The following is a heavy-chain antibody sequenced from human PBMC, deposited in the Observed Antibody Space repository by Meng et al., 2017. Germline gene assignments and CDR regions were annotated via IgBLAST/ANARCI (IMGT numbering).Heavy chain of an antibody. CDR2: IYSGGST. D-gene: IGHD6-19*01. V-gene: IGHV3-53*02. J-gene: IGHJ4*02. CDR3: ARDSSSGWYHNY. Sequence: VQLEWNGGGLIQPGGSLRLSCTASGFPVTTSYMSWVRQAPGKGLEWVSVIYSGGSTYYADSVKGRFSISRDNSKNTLYLQMNSLRAEDTAVYFCARDSSSGWYHNYWGQGTLVTVSS. CDR1: GFPVTTSY.